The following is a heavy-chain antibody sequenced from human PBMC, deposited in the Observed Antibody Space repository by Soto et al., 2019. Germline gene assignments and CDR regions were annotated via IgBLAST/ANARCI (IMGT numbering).Heavy chain of an antibody. V-gene: IGHV3-23*01. J-gene: IGHJ4*02. Sequence: EVQLLESGGGLVQPGGSLRLSCAASGFTFSSYAMSWVRQAPGKGLEWVSAISGSGGSTYYADSVKGRFTISRDNAKNSLSLQMNGLRAEDTAVYYCARGVIRGAPRVDWGQGTLVTVSS. CDR3: ARGVIRGAPRVD. CDR1: GFTFSSYA. D-gene: IGHD3-10*01. CDR2: ISGSGGST.